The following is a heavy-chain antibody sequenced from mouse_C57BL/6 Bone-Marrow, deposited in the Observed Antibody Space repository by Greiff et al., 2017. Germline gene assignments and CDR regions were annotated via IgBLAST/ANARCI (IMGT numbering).Heavy chain of an antibody. V-gene: IGHV14-4*01. Sequence: VQLQQSGAELVRPGASVKLSCTASGFNIKDDYMHWVKQRPEQGLEWIGWIDPENGDTEYASKFQGKATITADTSSKTAYLPNSSLTSEDTAVYYCTTWALLCYFDVWGTGTTVTVSS. J-gene: IGHJ1*03. CDR3: TTWALLCYFDV. D-gene: IGHD3-1*01. CDR2: IDPENGDT. CDR1: GFNIKDDY.